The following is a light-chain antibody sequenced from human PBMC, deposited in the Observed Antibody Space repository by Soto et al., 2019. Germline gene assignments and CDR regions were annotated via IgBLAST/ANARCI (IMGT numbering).Light chain of an antibody. V-gene: IGKV1-5*03. CDR2: ETS. CDR3: QQYKDYWT. CDR1: QSISRW. J-gene: IGKJ1*01. Sequence: DVQMTQSPSTLSASVGERVTITCRASQSISRWLAWYQQKPGKAPKLLIYETSSLEDGVPSRFTGSGSGTEFSLTSTRLQPEYFASYYCQQYKDYWTFGQGTKVDMK.